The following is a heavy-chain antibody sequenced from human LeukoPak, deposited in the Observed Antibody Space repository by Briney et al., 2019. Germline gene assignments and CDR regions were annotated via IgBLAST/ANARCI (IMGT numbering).Heavy chain of an antibody. D-gene: IGHD3-10*01. J-gene: IGHJ4*02. CDR1: GGSISSYY. CDR3: ASLHQVRGLTVFDQ. V-gene: IGHV4-59*12. CDR2: IYYSGST. Sequence: TSETLSLTCTVSGGSISSYYWSWIRQPPGKGLEWIGYIYYSGSTNYNPSLKSRVTISVDTSKNQFSLKLSSVTAADTAVYYCASLHQVRGLTVFDQWGQGTLVTVSS.